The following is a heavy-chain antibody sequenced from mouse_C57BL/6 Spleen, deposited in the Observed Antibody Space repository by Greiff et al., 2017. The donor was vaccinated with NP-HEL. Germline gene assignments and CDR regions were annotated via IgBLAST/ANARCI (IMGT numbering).Heavy chain of an antibody. D-gene: IGHD2-5*01. CDR3: TRSDYSNYFDY. V-gene: IGHV1-15*01. CDR2: IDPETGGT. CDR1: GYTFTDYE. J-gene: IGHJ2*01. Sequence: VQLQQSGAELVRPGASVTLSCKASGYTFTDYEMHWVKQTPVHGLEWIGAIDPETGGTAYNQKFKGKAILTADKSSSTAYMELRSLTSKDSAVYYCTRSDYSNYFDYWGQGTTLTVSS.